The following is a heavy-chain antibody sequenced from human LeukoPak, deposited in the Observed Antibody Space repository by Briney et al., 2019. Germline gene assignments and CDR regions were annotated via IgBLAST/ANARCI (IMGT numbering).Heavy chain of an antibody. CDR2: INWNSDTK. CDR3: AKDTGGNGAYFYAMDV. Sequence: GRSLRLFCVGSGFASHNYAKHWVPRPPGKGLEWVSAINWNSDTKAYADSVKGRFTISRDRARNSVYLQMDSLRPEDTALYYCAKDTGGNGAYFYAMDVWGQGTSVTVSS. D-gene: IGHD4-23*01. J-gene: IGHJ6*02. CDR1: GFASHNYA. V-gene: IGHV3-9*02.